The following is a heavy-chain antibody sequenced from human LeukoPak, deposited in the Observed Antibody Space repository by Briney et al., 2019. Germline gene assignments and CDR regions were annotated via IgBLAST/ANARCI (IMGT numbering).Heavy chain of an antibody. V-gene: IGHV3-74*01. Sequence: GGSLRLSCAASGFTSSSYWMHWVRQAPGKGLVWVSRINSDGSSTSYADSVKGRFTISRDNAKNTLYLQMNSLRAEDTAVYYCARSIGGHYYDSSGYAGDAFDIWGQGTMVTVSS. CDR3: ARSIGGHYYDSSGYAGDAFDI. D-gene: IGHD3-22*01. J-gene: IGHJ3*02. CDR1: GFTSSSYW. CDR2: INSDGSST.